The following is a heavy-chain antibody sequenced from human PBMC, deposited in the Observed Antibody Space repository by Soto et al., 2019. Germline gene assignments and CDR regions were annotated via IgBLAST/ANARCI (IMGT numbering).Heavy chain of an antibody. Sequence: GESLKISCKGFGYSFTTYWIAWVRQMPGKGLEWMGIIYPGDSSTRYSPSFQGQVTISADKSISTAYLQWSSLKTSDTAMYYCASKEYKYVSSGYFYWGQGTQVTVSS. CDR2: IYPGDSST. J-gene: IGHJ4*02. CDR3: ASKEYKYVSSGYFY. D-gene: IGHD3-9*01. V-gene: IGHV5-51*01. CDR1: GYSFTTYW.